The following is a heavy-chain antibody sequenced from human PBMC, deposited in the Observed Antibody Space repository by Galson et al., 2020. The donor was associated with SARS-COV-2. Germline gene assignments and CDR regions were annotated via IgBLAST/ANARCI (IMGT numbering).Heavy chain of an antibody. CDR2: ISWNRGTI. D-gene: IGHD4-17*01. CDR1: GFTFDDYA. CDR3: AKDIRRLDYGDYEEGYGMDV. J-gene: IGHJ6*02. V-gene: IGHV3-9*01. Sequence: PLRLPCAASGFTFDDYAIYWVRQAQWKVLEWVPGISWNRGTIGYVDPVKGRSTISRDNPKNSMYPQMNSLRAEDTALDYCAKDIRRLDYGDYEEGYGMDVWGQGTTVTVSS.